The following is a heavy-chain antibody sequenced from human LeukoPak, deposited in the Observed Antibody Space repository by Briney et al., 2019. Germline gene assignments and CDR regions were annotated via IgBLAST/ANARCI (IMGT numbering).Heavy chain of an antibody. CDR1: GFTFSSYA. CDR3: AKDLYSNYGPADY. CDR2: ISGGGVNT. J-gene: IGHJ4*02. Sequence: GGSLRLSCAASGFTFSSYAMSWVRQAPGKGLEWVSVISGGGVNTHYADSVGGRFTISRDNSKNTLFLQMNSLRDEDTAVYYCAKDLYSNYGPADYWGQGNLVTVSS. D-gene: IGHD4-11*01. V-gene: IGHV3-23*01.